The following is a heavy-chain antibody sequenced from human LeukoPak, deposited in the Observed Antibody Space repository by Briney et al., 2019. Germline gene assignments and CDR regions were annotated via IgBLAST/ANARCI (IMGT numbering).Heavy chain of an antibody. CDR2: ISGDGGRT. Sequence: GESMRLSCAAPGFMFHDYAIHWVRQAPGKGLEWVSLISGDGGRTFYADSVKGRFTISRDNSKNSLYLQMNSLRSDDTALYYCARESESSGWYDYWGQGTLVTVS. CDR3: ARESESSGWYDY. J-gene: IGHJ4*02. CDR1: GFMFHDYA. D-gene: IGHD6-19*01. V-gene: IGHV3-43*02.